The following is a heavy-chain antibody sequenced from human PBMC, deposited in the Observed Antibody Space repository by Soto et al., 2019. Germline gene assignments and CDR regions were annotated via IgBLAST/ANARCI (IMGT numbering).Heavy chain of an antibody. CDR1: GFTFSSYS. V-gene: IGHV3-48*01. CDR2: ISSSSSTI. Sequence: EVQLVESGGGLVQPGGSLRLSCAASGFTFSSYSMNWVRQAPGKGLEWVSYISSSSSTIYYADSVKGRFTISRDNAKNSLYLQMNSLRAEDTAGVYCAGEALLNWFDPWGQGTLVTVSS. D-gene: IGHD2-15*01. J-gene: IGHJ5*02. CDR3: AGEALLNWFDP.